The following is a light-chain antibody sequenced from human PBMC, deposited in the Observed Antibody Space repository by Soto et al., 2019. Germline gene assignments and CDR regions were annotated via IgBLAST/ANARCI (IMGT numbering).Light chain of an antibody. V-gene: IGKV3-20*01. J-gene: IGKJ1*01. CDR3: QQYGSSPPWT. CDR2: GAS. CDR1: QSVSSSY. Sequence: EIVLTQSPGTLSLSPGERASLSCRASQSVSSSYLAWYQQKPGQAPRLLIYGASSRATGIPDWFSGSGSGTDFILTISSLQPEDVAVYYCQQYGSSPPWTFGQGTKVEIK.